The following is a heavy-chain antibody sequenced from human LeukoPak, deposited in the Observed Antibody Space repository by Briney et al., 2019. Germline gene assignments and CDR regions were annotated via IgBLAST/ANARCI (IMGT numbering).Heavy chain of an antibody. Sequence: GGSLRLSCSASGFTFSSYAMHRVRQAPGKGLEYVSANSSNGGSTYYADSVKGRFIISRDNSKNTLYLQMSSLRAEDTAVYYCVKVAVAGKVSFDYWGQGTLVTVSS. J-gene: IGHJ4*02. D-gene: IGHD6-19*01. CDR3: VKVAVAGKVSFDY. CDR2: NSSNGGST. V-gene: IGHV3-64D*06. CDR1: GFTFSSYA.